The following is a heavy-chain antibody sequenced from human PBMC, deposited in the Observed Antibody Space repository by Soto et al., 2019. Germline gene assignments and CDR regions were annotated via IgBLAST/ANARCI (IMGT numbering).Heavy chain of an antibody. CDR1: GYTLTELS. CDR3: ATGIYYDSGGNAFDI. J-gene: IGHJ3*02. CDR2: FDPEDGET. D-gene: IGHD3-22*01. V-gene: IGHV1-24*01. Sequence: ASVKVSCKVSGYTLTELSMHWVRPAPGKGLEWMEGFDPEDGETIYAQKFQGRVTMTEDTSTDTAYMELSSLRSEDTAVYYCATGIYYDSGGNAFDIWGQGTMVTV.